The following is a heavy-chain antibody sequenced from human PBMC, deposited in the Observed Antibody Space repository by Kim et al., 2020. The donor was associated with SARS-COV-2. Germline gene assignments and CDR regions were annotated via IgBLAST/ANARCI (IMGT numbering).Heavy chain of an antibody. Sequence: GGSLRLSCAASGFTFSSYEMNGVRQAPGKGLEWVSYISSSGSTIYYADSVKGRFTISRDNAKNSLYLQRNSLRAEDTAVYYCASSGISQPDWFDPWGQGTLVTVSS. CDR1: GFTFSSYE. CDR2: ISSSGSTI. D-gene: IGHD1-20*01. V-gene: IGHV3-48*03. J-gene: IGHJ5*02. CDR3: ASSGISQPDWFDP.